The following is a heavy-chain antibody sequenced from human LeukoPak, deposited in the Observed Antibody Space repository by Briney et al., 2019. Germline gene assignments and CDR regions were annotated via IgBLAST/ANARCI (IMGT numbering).Heavy chain of an antibody. CDR1: GGSFSGYY. CDR2: INHSGST. CDR3: ARLYIGGYSRSTNYNWFDP. D-gene: IGHD6-13*01. J-gene: IGHJ5*02. Sequence: SETLSLTSAVYGGSFSGYYWSWIRQPPRKRLEWIGEINHSGSTNYNPSIKSRVTISVDTSRNQFSLNLTSVTAADTAVYYCARLYIGGYSRSTNYNWFDPWGQGTLVTVSS. V-gene: IGHV4-34*01.